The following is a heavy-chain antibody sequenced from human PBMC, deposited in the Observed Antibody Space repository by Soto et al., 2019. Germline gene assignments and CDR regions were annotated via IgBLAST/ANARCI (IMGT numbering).Heavy chain of an antibody. V-gene: IGHV4-34*01. CDR2: INHSGST. D-gene: IGHD2-2*01. CDR1: GGSFSGYY. Sequence: PSETLSLTCAVYGGSFSGYYWSWIRQPPGKGLEWIGEINHSGSTNYNPSLKSRVTISVDTSKNQFSLKLSSVTAADTAVYYCARGHIGYCSSTSCRPRRYYMDVWGKGTTVTVSS. J-gene: IGHJ6*03. CDR3: ARGHIGYCSSTSCRPRRYYMDV.